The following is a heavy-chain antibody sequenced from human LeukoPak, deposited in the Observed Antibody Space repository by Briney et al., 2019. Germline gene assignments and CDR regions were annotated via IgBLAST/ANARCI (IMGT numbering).Heavy chain of an antibody. CDR2: TYYRSKWYN. CDR1: GDSVSSKSAA. J-gene: IGHJ5*02. D-gene: IGHD6-6*01. V-gene: IGHV6-1*01. CDR3: ARGSQSSRWFDP. Sequence: SQTLSLTCAISGDSVSSKSAAWNWIRQSPSRGLEWLGRTYYRSKWYNDYAVSVESRITINPDTSKNQFSLQLNSVTPGDTALYYCARGSQSSRWFDPWGQGTLVTVSS.